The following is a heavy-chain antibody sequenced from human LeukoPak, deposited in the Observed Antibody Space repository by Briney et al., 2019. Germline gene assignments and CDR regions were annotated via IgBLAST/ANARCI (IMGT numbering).Heavy chain of an antibody. Sequence: ASVKVSCKASGYTFAGYYMHWVRQAPGQGLEWMGWINPNSGGTNYAQKFQGRVTMTRDTSISTAYMELSRLRSDDTAVYYCAGDEGRGQDYSSGLDIWGQGTMVTVSS. J-gene: IGHJ3*02. CDR1: GYTFAGYY. CDR3: AGDEGRGQDYSSGLDI. V-gene: IGHV1-2*02. CDR2: INPNSGGT. D-gene: IGHD6-19*01.